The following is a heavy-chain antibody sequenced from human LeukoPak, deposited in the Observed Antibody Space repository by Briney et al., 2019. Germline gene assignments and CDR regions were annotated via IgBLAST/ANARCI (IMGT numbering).Heavy chain of an antibody. Sequence: PSETLSLTCTVSGGSISSGDYYWSWIRQPPGKGLGYIGYIYYSGSTYYNPSLKSRITISVDTSKNQFSLKLSSVTAADTAVYYCARGSWSSSIDYWGQGTLVTVSS. CDR1: GGSISSGDYY. CDR3: ARGSWSSSIDY. V-gene: IGHV4-30-4*01. J-gene: IGHJ4*02. D-gene: IGHD6-6*01. CDR2: IYYSGST.